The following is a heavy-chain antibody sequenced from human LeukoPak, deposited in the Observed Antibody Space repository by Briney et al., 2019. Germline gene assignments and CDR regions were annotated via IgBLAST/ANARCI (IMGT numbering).Heavy chain of an antibody. D-gene: IGHD1-1*01. CDR1: GFTFSTYE. J-gene: IGHJ5*02. CDR3: ARSAGTWFDP. Sequence: GGSLRLSCAASGFTFSTYEMNWVRQAPGKGPEWVSYIGSSGNTIYYADSVKGRFTISRDDAKNSLYLQMNSLRAEDTAVYYCARSAGTWFDPWGQGTLVTVSS. V-gene: IGHV3-48*03. CDR2: IGSSGNTI.